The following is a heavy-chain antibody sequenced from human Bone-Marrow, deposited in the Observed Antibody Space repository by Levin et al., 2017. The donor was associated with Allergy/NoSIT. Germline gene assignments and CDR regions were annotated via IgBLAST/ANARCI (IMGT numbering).Heavy chain of an antibody. CDR2: VHYPGAT. V-gene: IGHV4-59*08. CDR3: ARHGAVPVIKNGFDA. Sequence: SETLSLTCSVSGGSVNYNFWSWIRQPPGRGLEYIGYVHYPGATVYHPSLKSRVSISVDTSKNQLSLKLTSVTAADTAVYYCARHGAVPVIKNGFDAWGQGILVIVS. J-gene: IGHJ5*02. CDR1: GGSVNYNF. D-gene: IGHD6-19*01.